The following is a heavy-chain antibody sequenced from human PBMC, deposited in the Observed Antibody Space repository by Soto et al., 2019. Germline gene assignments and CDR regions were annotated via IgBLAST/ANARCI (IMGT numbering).Heavy chain of an antibody. CDR1: EGKCGGFA. Sequence: CGAAEGKCGGFAGHRVSKKQGKGLEWVAVISYDGSNKYYADSVKGRFTISRDNSKNTLYLQMNSLRAEDTAVYYCARDWDYYDILTGYYSHPEYFQHWGQGTLVTVSS. D-gene: IGHD3-9*01. CDR3: ARDWDYYDILTGYYSHPEYFQH. CDR2: ISYDGSNK. J-gene: IGHJ1*01. V-gene: IGHV3-30-3*01.